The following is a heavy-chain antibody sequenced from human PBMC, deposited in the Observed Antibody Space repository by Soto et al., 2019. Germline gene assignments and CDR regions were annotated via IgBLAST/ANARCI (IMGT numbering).Heavy chain of an antibody. V-gene: IGHV2-5*02. CDR2: IYWDDDK. Sequence: QITLKESGPTLVKPTQPLTLTCTFSGFSLSTSGVGVGWIRQPPGKALEWLALIYWDDDKRYSPSLKSRLTITKDTSKNQVVLTMTNMDPVDTATYYCAHLYCSGGSCYSYWFDPWGQGTLVTVSS. CDR3: AHLYCSGGSCYSYWFDP. J-gene: IGHJ5*02. D-gene: IGHD2-15*01. CDR1: GFSLSTSGVG.